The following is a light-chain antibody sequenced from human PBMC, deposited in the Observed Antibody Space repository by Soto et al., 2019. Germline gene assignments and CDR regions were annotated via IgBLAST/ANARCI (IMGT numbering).Light chain of an antibody. CDR2: DVS. Sequence: DIQMSQSPPTLSASVGDRVTITCRASQSISSWVAWYQQRPGKAPNLLIYDVSSLESGVPSRFSGSGSGTEFTLTISSLQPDDFATYYGQQYSNYPWTFGPGTKVEIK. J-gene: IGKJ1*01. CDR1: QSISSW. CDR3: QQYSNYPWT. V-gene: IGKV1-5*01.